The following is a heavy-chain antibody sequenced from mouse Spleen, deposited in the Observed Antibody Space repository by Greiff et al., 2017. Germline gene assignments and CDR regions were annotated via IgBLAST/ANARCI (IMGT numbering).Heavy chain of an antibody. CDR2: INPSNGGT. V-gene: IGHV1-53*01. D-gene: IGHD2-3*01. Sequence: QVQLQQSGTELVKPGASVKLSCKASGYTFTSYWMHWVKQRPGQGLEWIGNINPSNGGTNYNEKFKSKATLTVDKSSSTAYMQLSSLTSEDSAVYYCARLGGYSYYFDYWGQGTTLTVSS. J-gene: IGHJ2*01. CDR1: GYTFTSYW. CDR3: ARLGGYSYYFDY.